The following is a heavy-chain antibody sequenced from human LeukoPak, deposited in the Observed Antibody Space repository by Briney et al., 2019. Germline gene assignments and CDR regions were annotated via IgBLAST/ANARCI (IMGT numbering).Heavy chain of an antibody. CDR1: GYTFTSYY. CDR3: ARVFYDSSAIRGFDP. J-gene: IGHJ5*02. V-gene: IGHV1-46*01. CDR2: INPSGGST. Sequence: GASVKVSCKASGYTFTSYYMHWVRQAPGQGLEWMGIINPSGGSTSYTQKSQGRVTMTRDTSTSTVYMELSSLRSEDTAVYYCARVFYDSSAIRGFDPWGQGTLVTVSS. D-gene: IGHD3-22*01.